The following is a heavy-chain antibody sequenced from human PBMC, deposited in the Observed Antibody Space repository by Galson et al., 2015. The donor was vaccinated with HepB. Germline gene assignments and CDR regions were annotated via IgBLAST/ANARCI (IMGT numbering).Heavy chain of an antibody. CDR3: ARDGGPTRGLEWGADYYGMDV. CDR1: GFTFSSYG. D-gene: IGHD3-3*01. CDR2: IWYDGSNK. V-gene: IGHV3-33*01. J-gene: IGHJ6*02. Sequence: SLRLSCAASGFTFSSYGMHWVRQAPGKGLEWVAVIWYDGSNKYYADSVKGRFTISRDNSKNTLYLQMNSLRAEDTAVYYCARDGGPTRGLEWGADYYGMDVWGQGTTVTVSS.